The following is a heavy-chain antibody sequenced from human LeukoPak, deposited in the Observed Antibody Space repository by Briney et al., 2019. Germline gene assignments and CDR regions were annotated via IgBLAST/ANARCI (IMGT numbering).Heavy chain of an antibody. D-gene: IGHD6-25*01. CDR3: ARDLGGYRGVYYFDY. J-gene: IGHJ4*02. V-gene: IGHV4-59*01. Sequence: PSETLSLTCTVSGGSISSYYWSWIRQPPGKGLEWIGDIYYSGSTNYTPSPTSRVTISVDTSKNKFSMKLSSVTAAVTAVYYCARDLGGYRGVYYFDYWGQGTLVTVSS. CDR1: GGSISSYY. CDR2: IYYSGST.